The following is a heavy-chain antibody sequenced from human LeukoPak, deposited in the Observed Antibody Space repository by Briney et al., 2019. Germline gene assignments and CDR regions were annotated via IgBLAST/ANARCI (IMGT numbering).Heavy chain of an antibody. Sequence: GASVKVSCKASGYTFTGYGIIWVRQAPGQGLEWLGWISAYKGSTKYPQMFQGRVTVTTDTSTSTAYMELRSLGSDDTAVYHCARADSGGYYVAYWYWGQGTLVTVSS. CDR2: ISAYKGST. CDR1: GYTFTGYG. J-gene: IGHJ4*02. CDR3: ARADSGGYYVAYWY. V-gene: IGHV1-18*01. D-gene: IGHD3-22*01.